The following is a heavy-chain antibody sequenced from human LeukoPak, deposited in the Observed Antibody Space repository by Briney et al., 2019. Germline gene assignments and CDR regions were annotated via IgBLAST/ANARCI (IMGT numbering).Heavy chain of an antibody. CDR2: ISSSSTI. J-gene: IGHJ4*02. Sequence: EGSLRLSCAASGFTFSSYSMNWVRQAPGKGLEWVSYISSSSTIYYADSVKGRFTISRDNAKNSLYLQMNSLRAEDTAVYYCARDSVAGADYWGQGTLVTVSS. V-gene: IGHV3-48*01. CDR3: ARDSVAGADY. CDR1: GFTFSSYS. D-gene: IGHD6-19*01.